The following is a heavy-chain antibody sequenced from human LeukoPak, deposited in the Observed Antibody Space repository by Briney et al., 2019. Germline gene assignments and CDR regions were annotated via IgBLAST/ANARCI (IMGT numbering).Heavy chain of an antibody. V-gene: IGHV4-59*01. CDR2: ISYSGST. CDR1: GGSISSYY. J-gene: IGHJ4*02. CDR3: ASLTPNY. Sequence: SETLSLTCTVSGGSISSYYWSWIRQPPGKGLEWIGSISYSGSTNYNPSLKSRVTISIDTSKTHFSLKLSSVTAADTAMYYCASLTPNYWGQATLPTVCS.